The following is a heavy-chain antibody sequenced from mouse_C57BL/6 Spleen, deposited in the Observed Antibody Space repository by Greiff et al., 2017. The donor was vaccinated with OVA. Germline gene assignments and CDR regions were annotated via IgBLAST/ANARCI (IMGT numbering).Heavy chain of an antibody. J-gene: IGHJ4*01. CDR2: IWSGGGT. CDR3: ARTTTVVATNAMDY. Sequence: QVQLKESGPGLVQPSQSLSITCTVSGFSLTSSGVHWVRQSPGTGLEWLGVIWSGGGTDYNAAFISRLSISTDNSTSQVVFKMNSLEADDTAIYDCARTTTVVATNAMDYWGQGTSVTVSS. CDR1: GFSLTSSG. V-gene: IGHV2-2*01. D-gene: IGHD1-1*01.